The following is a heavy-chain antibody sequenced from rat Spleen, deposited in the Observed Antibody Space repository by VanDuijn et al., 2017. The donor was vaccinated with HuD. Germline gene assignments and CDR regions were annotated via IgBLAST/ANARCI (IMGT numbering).Heavy chain of an antibody. D-gene: IGHD1-2*01. CDR3: TRSLGYSSYVMDA. CDR1: GFTFSDYN. Sequence: VQLVESGGGLVQPGRSLKLSCVASGFTFSDYNMAWVRQAPKKGLEWMGSIWGGGSTDYHSALKSRLSISRDTSKSQVFLKMNSLQTEDTAIYFCTRSLGYSSYVMDAWGQGASVTVSS. V-gene: IGHV2-19*01. CDR2: IWGGGST. J-gene: IGHJ4*01.